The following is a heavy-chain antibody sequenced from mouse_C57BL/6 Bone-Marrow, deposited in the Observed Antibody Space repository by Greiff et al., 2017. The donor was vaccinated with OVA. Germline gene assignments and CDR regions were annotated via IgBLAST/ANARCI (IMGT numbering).Heavy chain of an antibody. CDR2: ISSGGDYI. V-gene: IGHV5-9-1*02. J-gene: IGHJ4*01. Sequence: EVQVVESGEGLVKPGGSLKLSCAASGFTFSSYAMSWVRQTPEKRLEWVAYISSGGDYIYYADTVKGRFTISRDNARNTLYLQMSSLKSEDTAMYYCTREDYDKGAMDYWGQGTSVTVSS. D-gene: IGHD2-4*01. CDR1: GFTFSSYA. CDR3: TREDYDKGAMDY.